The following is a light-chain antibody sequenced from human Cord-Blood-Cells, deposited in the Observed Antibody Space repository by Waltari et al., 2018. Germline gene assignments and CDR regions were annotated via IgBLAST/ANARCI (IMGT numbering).Light chain of an antibody. CDR1: SSNIGSNY. Sequence: QSVLTQPPSASGTPGQRVTISCSGSSSNIGSNYVYWYQQLPGTAPKLLIYRNKQWPSGVPDRFSGSKSGTSASLAISGLRSEDEADYYCAAWDDSLSGWVFGGGTKLTVL. CDR3: AAWDDSLSGWV. V-gene: IGLV1-47*01. CDR2: RNK. J-gene: IGLJ3*02.